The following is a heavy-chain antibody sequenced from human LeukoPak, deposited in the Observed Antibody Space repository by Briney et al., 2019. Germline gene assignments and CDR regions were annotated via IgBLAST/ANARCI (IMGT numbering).Heavy chain of an antibody. V-gene: IGHV1-69*05. J-gene: IGHJ6*03. CDR2: FIPIFGTT. CDR1: GGTFSSYA. D-gene: IGHD4-11*01. CDR3: AREIIYSNGLLYYYYMDV. Sequence: SVKVSCKASGGTFSSYAISWVRQAPGQGIEWLGRFIPIFGTTNYAQKFQGRVTITTYESTSTAYMELSSLRSEDTAVYYFAREIIYSNGLLYYYYMDVWGKGTTVTVSS.